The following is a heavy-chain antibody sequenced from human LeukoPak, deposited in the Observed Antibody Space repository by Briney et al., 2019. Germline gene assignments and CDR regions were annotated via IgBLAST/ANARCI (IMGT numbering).Heavy chain of an antibody. D-gene: IGHD6-13*01. V-gene: IGHV4-4*02. J-gene: IGHJ5*02. CDR1: GGSISSSNW. Sequence: SGTLSLTCAVSGGSISSSNWWSWVRQPPGKGLEWIGEIYHSGSTNYNPSLKSRVTISVDKSKNQFSLKLSSVTAADTAVYYCARRTEVGIAAAGTDWFDPWGQGTLVTVSS. CDR3: ARRTEVGIAAAGTDWFDP. CDR2: IYHSGST.